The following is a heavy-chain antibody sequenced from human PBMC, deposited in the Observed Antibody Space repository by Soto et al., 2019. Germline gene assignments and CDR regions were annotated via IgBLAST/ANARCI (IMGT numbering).Heavy chain of an antibody. CDR3: AREDDGGDSLDV. D-gene: IGHD2-21*02. V-gene: IGHV4-30-4*08. CDR1: GGSINSDSYH. J-gene: IGHJ6*02. Sequence: QVQLLESGPGLVKPSQTLSLTCTVSGGSINSDSYHWTWIRQSPGKGLEWIGYIHHSGAFLYNPSFKSRLTISVDTSKNQFSLHLSSVTDADTAGYFCAREDDGGDSLDVWGQGTTVTVSS. CDR2: IHHSGAF.